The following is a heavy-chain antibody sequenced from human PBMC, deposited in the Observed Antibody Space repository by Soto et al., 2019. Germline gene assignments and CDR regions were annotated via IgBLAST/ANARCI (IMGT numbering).Heavy chain of an antibody. CDR2: ISSDGSYI. Sequence: EVQLVESGGGLVKPGGSLRLSCAASGFTFSTHSMNWVRQAPGKGLEWVSSISSDGSYISYAESVKGRLTISRDNAKNSLYPQLNCLTAEDPVVYACAGVSSGSGTAFDLWGQGTRVTVS. V-gene: IGHV3-21*02. J-gene: IGHJ3*01. D-gene: IGHD3-10*01. CDR3: AGVSSGSGTAFDL. CDR1: GFTFSTHS.